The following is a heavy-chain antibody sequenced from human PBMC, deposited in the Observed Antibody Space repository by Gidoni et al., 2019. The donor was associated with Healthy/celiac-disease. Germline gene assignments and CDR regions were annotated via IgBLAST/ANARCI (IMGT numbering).Heavy chain of an antibody. CDR3: ARGPVQLWIE. D-gene: IGHD5-18*01. CDR1: GGSFSGYY. J-gene: IGHJ4*02. Sequence: VQLQQWGAGLLKPSETLSLTCAVSGGSFSGYYWSWIRQPPGKVLEWIGEINHSGSTNYNPSLKSRVTISVDTSKNQFSLKLSSVTAADTAVYYCARGPVQLWIEWGQGTLVTVSS. V-gene: IGHV4-34*01. CDR2: INHSGST.